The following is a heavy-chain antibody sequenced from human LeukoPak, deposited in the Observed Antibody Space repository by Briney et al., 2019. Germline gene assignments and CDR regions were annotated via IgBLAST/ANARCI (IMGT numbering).Heavy chain of an antibody. CDR1: GGSIISYF. Sequence: SETLSLTCTVSGGSIISYFWSWNRQPAGKGLEWIGRIYTSGSTNYNPSLKSRVTMSVDTSKNQFSLKLSSVTAADTAVYYCAREGDDILTGYPTRNFDYWGQGPPVTVSS. CDR3: AREGDDILTGYPTRNFDY. J-gene: IGHJ4*02. D-gene: IGHD3-9*01. CDR2: IYTSGST. V-gene: IGHV4-4*07.